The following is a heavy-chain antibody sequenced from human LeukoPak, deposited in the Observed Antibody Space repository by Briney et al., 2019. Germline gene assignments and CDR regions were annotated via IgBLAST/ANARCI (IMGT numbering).Heavy chain of an antibody. Sequence: GGSLRLSCAASGFTFSSYGMTWVRQAPGKGLEWVSYISSSSSTIYYADSVKGRFTISRDNAKNSLYLQLNSLRAEDTAVYYCARVNYGSGSYYISGAFDIWGQGTMVTVSS. J-gene: IGHJ3*02. V-gene: IGHV3-48*01. CDR1: GFTFSSYG. D-gene: IGHD3-10*01. CDR3: ARVNYGSGSYYISGAFDI. CDR2: ISSSSSTI.